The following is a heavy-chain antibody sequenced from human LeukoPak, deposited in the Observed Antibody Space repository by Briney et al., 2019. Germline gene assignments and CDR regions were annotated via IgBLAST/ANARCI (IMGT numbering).Heavy chain of an antibody. V-gene: IGHV1-46*01. Sequence: ASVKVSCKASGYTFTSYYMHWVRQAPGQGLGWMGIINPSGGGTSYAQKFQGRVTMTRDTSTSTVYMELSSLRSEDTAVYYCARGAAGIVGATRGLWFDHWGQGTLVTVSS. D-gene: IGHD1-26*01. CDR2: INPSGGGT. CDR1: GYTFTSYY. J-gene: IGHJ5*02. CDR3: ARGAAGIVGATRGLWFDH.